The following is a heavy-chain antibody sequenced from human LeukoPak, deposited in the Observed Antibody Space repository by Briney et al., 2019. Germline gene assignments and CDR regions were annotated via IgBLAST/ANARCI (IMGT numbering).Heavy chain of an antibody. V-gene: IGHV4-61*02. CDR1: GGSISSGGYS. Sequence: SQTLSLTCAVSGGSISSGGYSWSWIRQPAGKGLEWIGRIYTSGSTNYNPSLKSRVTMSVDTSKNQFSLKLSSVTAADTAVYYCARDGPLYCSSTSCYAPILDWGQGTLVTVSS. D-gene: IGHD2-2*01. J-gene: IGHJ4*02. CDR2: IYTSGST. CDR3: ARDGPLYCSSTSCYAPILD.